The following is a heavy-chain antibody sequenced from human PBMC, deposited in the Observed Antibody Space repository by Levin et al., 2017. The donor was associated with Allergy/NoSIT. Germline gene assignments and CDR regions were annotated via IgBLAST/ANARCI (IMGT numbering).Heavy chain of an antibody. V-gene: IGHV3-7*04. CDR2: IKQDGSEK. Sequence: AGGSLRLSCAASGFTFSSYWMSWVRQAPGKGLEWVANIKQDGSEKYYVDSVKGRFTISRDNAKNSLYLQMNSLRAEDTAVYYCARDIVVVIAILDYWGQGTLVSVSS. D-gene: IGHD2-21*01. CDR1: GFTFSSYW. J-gene: IGHJ4*02. CDR3: ARDIVVVIAILDY.